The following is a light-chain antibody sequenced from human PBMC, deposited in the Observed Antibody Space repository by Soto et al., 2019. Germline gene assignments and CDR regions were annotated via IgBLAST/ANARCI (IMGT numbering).Light chain of an antibody. CDR2: DAS. CDR1: QDISNY. J-gene: IGKJ3*01. Sequence: DIQMTQSPSSLSASVGDRVTITCQASQDISNYLNWYQQTPGKAPKLLIYDASNLETGVPSRFSGSGSGTDFPFTISSLQPEDIATYYCQQYDNLPSFGPGTKVDIK. CDR3: QQYDNLPS. V-gene: IGKV1-33*01.